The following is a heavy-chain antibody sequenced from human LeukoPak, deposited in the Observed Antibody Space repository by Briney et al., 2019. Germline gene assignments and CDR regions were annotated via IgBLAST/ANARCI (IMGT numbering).Heavy chain of an antibody. CDR2: ISGSGSST. CDR3: AKGRISDY. CDR1: GFTFSNYA. V-gene: IGHV3-23*01. J-gene: IGHJ4*02. Sequence: GGSLRLSCAASGFTFSNYAMSWVCQAPGKGLEWASAISGSGSSTYYADSVKGRFTISRDNSKNTLYLQMNSLRAEDTAVYYCAKGRISDYWGQGTLVTVSS.